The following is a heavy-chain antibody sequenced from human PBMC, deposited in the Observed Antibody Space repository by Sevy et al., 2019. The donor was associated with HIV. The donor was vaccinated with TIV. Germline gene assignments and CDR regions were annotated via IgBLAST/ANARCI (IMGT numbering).Heavy chain of an antibody. CDR2: ISYDGGNI. J-gene: IGHJ6*02. Sequence: GGSLRLSCAASGFTFSIYAIHWVRQAPGKGLEWVTVISYDGGNIYYADSVKGRFTVSRDNSKDTLYLQMNSLRPEDTAGYYGAGDLPSAVINPFYDYGMDVWGQGTTVTVSS. V-gene: IGHV3-30*04. CDR3: AGDLPSAVINPFYDYGMDV. D-gene: IGHD2-21*01. CDR1: GFTFSIYA.